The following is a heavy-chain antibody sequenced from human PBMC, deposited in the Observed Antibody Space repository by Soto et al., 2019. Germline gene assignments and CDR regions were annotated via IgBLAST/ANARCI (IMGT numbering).Heavy chain of an antibody. CDR3: ARDCSGGSCYSDSYYYYGMDI. CDR1: GGSISSYY. CDR2: IYTSGST. V-gene: IGHV4-4*07. J-gene: IGHJ6*02. D-gene: IGHD2-15*01. Sequence: SETLSLTCTVSGGSISSYYWSWIRQPAGKGLEWIGRIYTSGSTNYNPSLKSRVTMSVDTSKNQFSLKLSSVTAADTAVYYCARDCSGGSCYSDSYYYYGMDIWGQGTTVTVSS.